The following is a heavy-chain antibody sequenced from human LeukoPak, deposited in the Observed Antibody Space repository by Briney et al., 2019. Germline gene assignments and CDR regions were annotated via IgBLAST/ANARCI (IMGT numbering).Heavy chain of an antibody. Sequence: SETLSLTCSVSGGSISTYYWSWIRQPPGKGLEWIGYIYYSGSTNYNPSLKSRVTISVDTSKNQFSLKLSSVTAADTAVYYCARDRRPGYYDSSGYPGSYYYYYGMDVWGQGTTVTVSS. V-gene: IGHV4-59*01. CDR1: GGSISTYY. CDR2: IYYSGST. CDR3: ARDRRPGYYDSSGYPGSYYYYYGMDV. J-gene: IGHJ6*02. D-gene: IGHD3-22*01.